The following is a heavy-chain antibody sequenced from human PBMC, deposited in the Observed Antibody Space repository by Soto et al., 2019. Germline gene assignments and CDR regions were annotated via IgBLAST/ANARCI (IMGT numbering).Heavy chain of an antibody. D-gene: IGHD2-15*01. CDR3: VRTSLVVAAATREDY. V-gene: IGHV4-31*08. CDR1: GGSISSGGYY. CDR2: IYYSGST. Sequence: SETLSLTCTVSGGSISSGGYYWSWIRQHPGKGLEWIGYIYYSGSTYYNPSLKSRVTISRDNAKNTLYLQMNSLRAEDTAVYYCVRTSLVVAAATREDYWGQGTLVTVSS. J-gene: IGHJ4*02.